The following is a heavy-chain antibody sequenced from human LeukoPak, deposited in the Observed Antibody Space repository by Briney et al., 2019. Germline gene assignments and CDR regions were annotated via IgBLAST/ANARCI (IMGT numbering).Heavy chain of an antibody. D-gene: IGHD3-22*01. Sequence: GGSLRLSCAASGFTFSSYSMNWVRQAPGKGLEWVSYISSSSSTIYYADSVKGRFTISRDNSKNTLYLQMNSLRAEDTAVYYCAKDRYYYDSSGPPGPWGQGTLVTVSS. CDR3: AKDRYYYDSSGPPGP. CDR1: GFTFSSYS. CDR2: ISSSSSTI. J-gene: IGHJ5*02. V-gene: IGHV3-48*01.